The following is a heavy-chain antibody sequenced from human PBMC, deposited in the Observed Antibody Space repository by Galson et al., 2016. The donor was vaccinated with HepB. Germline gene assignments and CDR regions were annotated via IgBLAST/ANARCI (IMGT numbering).Heavy chain of an antibody. CDR3: ASRKGRMTGLDY. CDR1: EFTFSIYA. CDR2: IAHNEDIT. D-gene: IGHD1-14*01. J-gene: IGHJ4*02. Sequence: SLRLSCAASEFTFSIYAMYWVRQAPGKGLEWVSTIAHNEDITHYADSVKGRFTISRDRAKNMMYLQMNSLGVDDAAVYYCASRKGRMTGLDYWGQGTLVTFSS. V-gene: IGHV3-23*01.